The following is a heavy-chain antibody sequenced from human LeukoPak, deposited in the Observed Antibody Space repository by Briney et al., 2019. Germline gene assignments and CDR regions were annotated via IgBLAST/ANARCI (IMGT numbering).Heavy chain of an antibody. D-gene: IGHD3-22*01. J-gene: IGHJ4*02. CDR2: INRDGSST. CDR3: ARVLNYYDSSGYYFSY. Sequence: PGGSLRLSCAASGFTFRSYWMHWVRQAPGKGLVWVSRINRDGSSTNHADSVKGRFTISRDNAKNTLYLQMNSLRAEDTAVYYCARVLNYYDSSGYYFSYWGQGTLVTVSS. V-gene: IGHV3-74*01. CDR1: GFTFRSYW.